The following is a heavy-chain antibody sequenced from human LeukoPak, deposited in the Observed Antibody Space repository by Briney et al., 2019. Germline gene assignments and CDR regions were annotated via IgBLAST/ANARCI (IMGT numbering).Heavy chain of an antibody. D-gene: IGHD3-10*01. CDR2: INHSGST. V-gene: IGHV4-34*01. Sequence: SETLSLTCAVYGGSFSGYYWSWIRQPPGKGLEWIGEINHSGSTNYNPSLKSRVTISVDTSKNQFSLKLSSVTAADTAVYYCARGLMGPRLYGMDVWGQGTTVTVSS. CDR1: GGSFSGYY. J-gene: IGHJ6*02. CDR3: ARGLMGPRLYGMDV.